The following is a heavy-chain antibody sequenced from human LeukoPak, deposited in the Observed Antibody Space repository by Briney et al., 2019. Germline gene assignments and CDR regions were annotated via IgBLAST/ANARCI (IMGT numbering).Heavy chain of an antibody. CDR1: GFTFDDYA. D-gene: IGHD6-25*01. Sequence: GGSLRLSCAASGFTFDDYAVHWVRQAPGKGLEWVSGISWNSGSIGYADSVKGRFTISRDNAKNSLYLQMNSLRAEDTALYYCAKDKTGGSGSYLDYWGQGTLVTVSS. V-gene: IGHV3-9*01. CDR3: AKDKTGGSGSYLDY. J-gene: IGHJ4*02. CDR2: ISWNSGSI.